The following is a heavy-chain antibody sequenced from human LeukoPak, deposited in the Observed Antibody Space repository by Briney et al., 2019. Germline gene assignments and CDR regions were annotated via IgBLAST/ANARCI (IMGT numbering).Heavy chain of an antibody. V-gene: IGHV4-39*01. D-gene: IGHD6-13*01. J-gene: IGHJ4*02. CDR1: GGSISSSRYY. CDR2: IYYSGST. CDR3: ARLMSIAAAGNLGY. Sequence: SETLSLTCTVSGGSISSSRYYWGWIRQPPGKGLEWIGSIYYSGSTYYNPSLKSRVTISVDTSKNQFSLKLSSVTAADTAVYYCARLMSIAAAGNLGYWGQGTLVTVSS.